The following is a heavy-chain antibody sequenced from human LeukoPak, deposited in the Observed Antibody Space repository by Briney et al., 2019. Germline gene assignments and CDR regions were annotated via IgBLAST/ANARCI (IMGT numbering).Heavy chain of an antibody. D-gene: IGHD6-19*01. CDR2: INHSGST. Sequence: SETLSLTCAVYGGSFSGYYWSWIRQPPGKGLEWIGEINHSGSTNYNPSLKSRVTISVDTSKNQFSLKLSSVTAADTAVYYCARGQAGRYYYYYGMDVWGQGTTVTVSS. V-gene: IGHV4-34*01. CDR3: ARGQAGRYYYYYGMDV. CDR1: GGSFSGYY. J-gene: IGHJ6*02.